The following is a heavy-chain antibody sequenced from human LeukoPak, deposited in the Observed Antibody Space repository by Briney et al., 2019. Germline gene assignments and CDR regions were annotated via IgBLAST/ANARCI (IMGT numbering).Heavy chain of an antibody. CDR3: ARGRYCGGDCYRPPDY. Sequence: SETLSLTCTVSGGSVSSGSYYWSWIRQPPGKGLEWIGYIYYSGSTNYNPSLKSRVTISVDTSKNQFSLKLSSVTAADTAVYYCARGRYCGGDCYRPPDYWGQGTLVTVPS. J-gene: IGHJ4*02. CDR1: GGSVSSGSYY. D-gene: IGHD2-21*02. V-gene: IGHV4-61*01. CDR2: IYYSGST.